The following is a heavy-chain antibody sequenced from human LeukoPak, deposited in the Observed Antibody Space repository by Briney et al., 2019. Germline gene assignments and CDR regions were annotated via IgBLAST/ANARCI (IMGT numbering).Heavy chain of an antibody. CDR1: GFTFSNYW. CDR3: ARGGNYDILTGYIFDY. V-gene: IGHV3-7*03. D-gene: IGHD3-9*01. J-gene: IGHJ4*02. Sequence: GGSLRLSCAASGFTFSNYWMSWVRQAPGKGLEWVANIKHDGGDKHYVYSVKGRFTIARDSAKNSPNLQMNSLRAEDTAVYYCARGGNYDILTGYIFDYWGQGTLVTVSS. CDR2: IKHDGGDK.